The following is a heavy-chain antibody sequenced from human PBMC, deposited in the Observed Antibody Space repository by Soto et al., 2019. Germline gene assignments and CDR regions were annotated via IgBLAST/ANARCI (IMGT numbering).Heavy chain of an antibody. Sequence: PSETLSLTCTVSGGSISSGGYYWSWIRQHPGKGLEWIGYIYYSGSTYYNPSLKSRVTISVDTSKNQFSLKLSSVTAADTAVYYCAGSTMVSGKTFDYWGQGTLVTVSS. D-gene: IGHD3-10*01. V-gene: IGHV4-31*03. CDR3: AGSTMVSGKTFDY. CDR1: GGSISSGGYY. CDR2: IYYSGST. J-gene: IGHJ4*02.